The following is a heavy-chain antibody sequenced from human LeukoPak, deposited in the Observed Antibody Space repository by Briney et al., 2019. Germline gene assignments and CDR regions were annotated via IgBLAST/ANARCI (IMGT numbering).Heavy chain of an antibody. Sequence: ASVKVSCKASGGTFSSYAISWVRQAPGQGLEWMGGIIPIFGTANYAQKFQGRVTITADESTSTAYMELSSLRSEDTAVYYCARDRSDGAAVAGTHYYYYYMDVWGKGTTVTISS. J-gene: IGHJ6*03. V-gene: IGHV1-69*13. CDR3: ARDRSDGAAVAGTHYYYYYMDV. D-gene: IGHD6-19*01. CDR1: GGTFSSYA. CDR2: IIPIFGTA.